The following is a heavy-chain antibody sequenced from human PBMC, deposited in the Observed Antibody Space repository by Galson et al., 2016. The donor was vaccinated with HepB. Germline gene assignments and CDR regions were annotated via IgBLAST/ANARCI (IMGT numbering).Heavy chain of an antibody. CDR2: MSGSDAST. D-gene: IGHD6-6*01. V-gene: IGHV3-23*01. Sequence: SLRLSCAASGFAFSSYAMSWVRQAPGKGLEWVSGMSGSDASTYYADSVKGRFTISRDTSKNTLYLQMASLRVEDTAVYYCVKRSGSIVARPVDYWGQGTLVSVSS. CDR3: VKRSGSIVARPVDY. J-gene: IGHJ4*02. CDR1: GFAFSSYA.